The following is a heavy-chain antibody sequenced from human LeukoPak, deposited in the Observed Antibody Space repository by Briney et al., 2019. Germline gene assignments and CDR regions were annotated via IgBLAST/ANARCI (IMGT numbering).Heavy chain of an antibody. CDR3: EKDGRYIGYDFAES. Sequence: GSLRLSCTASGFTFNNFAMSWVRQAPGEGLEWLASLTGSGHQIYYADSVKGRFTISRDNSENTLYLDMNNLRAEDTAIYHCEKDGRYIGYDFAESWGQGTLVTVSS. V-gene: IGHV3-23*01. D-gene: IGHD5-12*01. J-gene: IGHJ5*02. CDR1: GFTFNNFA. CDR2: LTGSGHQI.